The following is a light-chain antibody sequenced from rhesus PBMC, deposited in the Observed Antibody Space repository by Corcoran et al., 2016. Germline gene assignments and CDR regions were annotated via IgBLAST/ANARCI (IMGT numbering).Light chain of an antibody. V-gene: IGKV1-22*01. CDR2: KAS. CDR1: QSINNW. CDR3: QQYSSRPPT. Sequence: DIQMTQSPSSLSASVGDTVTITCRASQSINNWLAWYQQKPGKAPKLLIYKASSLQSGVPSRFSGSGYGTDFTLTISSLQSEDFATYYCQQYSSRPPTFGQGTKVEIK. J-gene: IGKJ1*01.